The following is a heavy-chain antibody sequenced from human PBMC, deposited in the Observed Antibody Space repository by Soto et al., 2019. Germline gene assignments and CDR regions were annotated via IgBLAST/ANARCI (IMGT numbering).Heavy chain of an antibody. CDR3: ARDREYYDSSGPNNWFDP. D-gene: IGHD3-22*01. CDR2: IYTSGST. CDR1: GGSISSYY. V-gene: IGHV4-4*07. Sequence: SETLSLTCTVSGGSISSYYWSWIRQPAGKGLEWIGRIYTSGSTDYNPSLKSRVTMSVDTSKNQFSLKLSSVTAADTAVYYCARDREYYDSSGPNNWFDPWGQGTLVTVSS. J-gene: IGHJ5*02.